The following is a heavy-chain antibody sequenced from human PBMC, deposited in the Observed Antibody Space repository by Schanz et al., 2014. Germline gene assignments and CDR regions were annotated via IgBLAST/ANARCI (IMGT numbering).Heavy chain of an antibody. J-gene: IGHJ5*02. D-gene: IGHD1-1*01. CDR1: GFSFGTYA. Sequence: EVHLLESGGGLVQPGGSLRLSCAASGFSFGTYAMSWVRQVPGKGLEWVSAILGLASTTYYADSVKGRFTISRDNSKNLLYLQMNSLRAEDTAVYYCTRDVRLDRRGNWFDPWGQGTLVTVSS. CDR3: TRDVRLDRRGNWFDP. V-gene: IGHV3-23*01. CDR2: ILGLASTT.